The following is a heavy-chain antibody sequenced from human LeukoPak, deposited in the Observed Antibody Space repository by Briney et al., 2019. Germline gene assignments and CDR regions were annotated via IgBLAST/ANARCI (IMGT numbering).Heavy chain of an antibody. J-gene: IGHJ3*02. D-gene: IGHD4-17*01. V-gene: IGHV1-69*04. CDR1: GGTFSSYA. CDR3: ARERPDYGRWAFDI. CDR2: IIPILGIA. Sequence: ASVKVSCKASGGTFSSYAISWVRQAPGQGLEWMGRIIPILGIANYAQKFQGRVMITADKSTSTAYMELRSLRSDDTAVYYCARERPDYGRWAFDIWGQGTMVTVSS.